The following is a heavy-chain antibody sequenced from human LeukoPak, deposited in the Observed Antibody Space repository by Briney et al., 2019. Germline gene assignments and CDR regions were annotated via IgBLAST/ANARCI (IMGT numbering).Heavy chain of an antibody. Sequence: WGSLRLSCAASGFTLSSHSMNWVRQAPGKGLEWVSSISSSSSYIYYADSVKGRFTISRDNAKNSLYLQMNSLRVEDTAVYHRARGYSNYGYTFDMWGQGTMVTVSS. CDR3: ARGYSNYGYTFDM. V-gene: IGHV3-21*01. CDR2: ISSSSSYI. CDR1: GFTLSSHS. D-gene: IGHD4-11*01. J-gene: IGHJ3*02.